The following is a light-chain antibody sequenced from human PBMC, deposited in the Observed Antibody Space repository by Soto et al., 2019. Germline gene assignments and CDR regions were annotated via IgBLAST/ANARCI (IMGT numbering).Light chain of an antibody. V-gene: IGKV1-39*01. CDR2: DAS. CDR3: QQAYSFPIT. CDR1: QTINTY. Sequence: DIQMTQSPSSLSASVGDRVTIACRARQTINTYLNWYQQTPGTAPKLLIYDASSLQSGVPSRFSGSGSGTDFTLTINSLQPEDFATYYCQQAYSFPITFGQGTRLEIK. J-gene: IGKJ5*01.